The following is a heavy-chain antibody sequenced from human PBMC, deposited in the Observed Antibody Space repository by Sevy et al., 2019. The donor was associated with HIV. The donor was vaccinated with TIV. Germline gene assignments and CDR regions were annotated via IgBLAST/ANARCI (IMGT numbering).Heavy chain of an antibody. D-gene: IGHD3-10*01. V-gene: IGHV3-23*01. CDR1: GFTFSSYA. J-gene: IGHJ6*03. Sequence: GGSLRLSCAASGFTFSSYAMSWVRQAPGKGLEWVSAISGSGGSTYYADSVKGRFTISRDNSKNTLCLQMNTLRAEDTAVYYCANMGPVEDSAGSGSYYRRLRNYYMDVWGKGTTVTVS. CDR3: ANMGPVEDSAGSGSYYRRLRNYYMDV. CDR2: ISGSGGST.